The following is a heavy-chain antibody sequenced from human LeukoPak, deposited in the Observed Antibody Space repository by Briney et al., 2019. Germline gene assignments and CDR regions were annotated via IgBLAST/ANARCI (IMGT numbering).Heavy chain of an antibody. V-gene: IGHV5-51*01. J-gene: IGHJ5*02. CDR2: IYPGDSDT. CDR3: ARLVRISSTPRPSWFDP. CDR1: GYSFTSYW. D-gene: IGHD6-13*01. Sequence: GESLKISCKGSGYSFTSYWIGWVRQMPGKGLEWMGIIYPGDSDTRYSPSFQGQVTISADKSISTAYLQWCSLKASDTAMYYCARLVRISSTPRPSWFDPWGQGTLVTVSS.